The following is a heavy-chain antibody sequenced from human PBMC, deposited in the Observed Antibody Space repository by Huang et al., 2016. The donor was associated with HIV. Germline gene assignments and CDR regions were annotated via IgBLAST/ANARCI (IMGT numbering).Heavy chain of an antibody. J-gene: IGHJ3*02. V-gene: IGHV1-18*01. Sequence: QIQLMQSGPELKQPGASVKVSCKASGDTFTSYGITWVRQAPGQGPEWMGWIGASSGDTEKGQKFQGRVTLTTDTSTNIAYLELRSLRSDDTAKYYCARDPKYHRIGYYRQRRGIDIWGQGTMVIVSS. CDR2: IGASSGDT. CDR3: ARDPKYHRIGYYRQRRGIDI. CDR1: GDTFTSYG. D-gene: IGHD3-22*01.